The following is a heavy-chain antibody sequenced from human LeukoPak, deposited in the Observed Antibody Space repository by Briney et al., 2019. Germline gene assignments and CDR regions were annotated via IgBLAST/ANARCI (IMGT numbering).Heavy chain of an antibody. Sequence: ASVKVSCKASGYTFTSYYMHWVRQAPGQGLEWMGIINPSGGSTSYAQKFQGRVTMTRDTSTSTVYMELSSLRSEDTAVYYCARGAVFRGYSHGPSIDYWGQGTLVTVSS. CDR3: ARGAVFRGYSHGPSIDY. V-gene: IGHV1-46*01. J-gene: IGHJ4*02. D-gene: IGHD5-18*01. CDR1: GYTFTSYY. CDR2: INPSGGST.